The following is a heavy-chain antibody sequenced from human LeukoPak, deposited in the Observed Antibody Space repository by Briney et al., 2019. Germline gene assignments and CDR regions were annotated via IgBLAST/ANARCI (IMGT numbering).Heavy chain of an antibody. CDR3: AKDGSWSCTD. CDR2: IAHHGSNK. CDR1: GFTFSRNA. J-gene: IGHJ4*02. V-gene: IGHV3-30*02. Sequence: GRSLRLSGAASGFTFSRNAIHWVRQGPGKGLEWVSYIAHHGSNKYYADSVKGRFTISRDNSKRTLYLQMNSLRADDTAVYYCAKDGSWSCTDWGQGTLVTVSS. D-gene: IGHD2-8*02.